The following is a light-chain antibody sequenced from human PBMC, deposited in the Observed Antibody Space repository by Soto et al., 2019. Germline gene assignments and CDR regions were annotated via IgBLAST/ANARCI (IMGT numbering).Light chain of an antibody. J-gene: IGKJ1*01. V-gene: IGKV3-20*01. Sequence: EIVLTQSPGTLSLSPGERATLSCRASQSVSSNYLAWYQQKTGQTPRLLIYIASSRAPGIPDRFSGSGSGTHCTLTISRVEPEDFAVYYYQQYGSSPWTFGQGTKVEIK. CDR2: IAS. CDR3: QQYGSSPWT. CDR1: QSVSSNY.